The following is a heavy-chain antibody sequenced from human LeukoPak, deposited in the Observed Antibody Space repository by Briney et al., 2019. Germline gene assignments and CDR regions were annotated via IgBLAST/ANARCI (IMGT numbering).Heavy chain of an antibody. CDR2: INPNSGGT. CDR1: GYTFTGYY. V-gene: IGHV1-2*02. Sequence: ASVKVSCKASGYTFTGYYMHWVRQAPGQGLEWMGWINPNSGGTNYAQKFQGRVTMTRDTSISTAYMELSRLRSDDTAVYYCARKFWSGYVLDYWGQGTLVTVSS. CDR3: ARKFWSGYVLDY. D-gene: IGHD3-3*01. J-gene: IGHJ4*02.